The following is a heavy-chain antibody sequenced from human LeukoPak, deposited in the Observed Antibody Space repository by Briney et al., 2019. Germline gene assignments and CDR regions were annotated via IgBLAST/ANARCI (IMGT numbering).Heavy chain of an antibody. V-gene: IGHV4-4*07. CDR1: GASIRGYY. CDR2: ISASGNT. Sequence: SETLSLTCTVSGASIRGYYWSWIRQPAGKGLEWIGRISASGNTNYNPSLKSRVTMSVDTSMNLFALKLSSVTAADTAVYYCARQGVATAIDYWGQGTLVTVSS. J-gene: IGHJ4*02. CDR3: ARQGVATAIDY. D-gene: IGHD2-21*02.